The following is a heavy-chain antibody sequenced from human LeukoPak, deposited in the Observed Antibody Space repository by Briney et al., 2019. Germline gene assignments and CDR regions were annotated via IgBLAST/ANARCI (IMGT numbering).Heavy chain of an antibody. V-gene: IGHV3-33*01. CDR3: ARDQNSGIDY. CDR2: IWYDGSNK. J-gene: IGHJ4*02. CDR1: GFTFSSYG. D-gene: IGHD3-10*01. Sequence: PGGSLRPSCAASGFTFSSYGMHWVRQAPGKGLEWVAVIWYDGSNKYYADSVKGRFTISRDNSKNTLYLQMNSLRAEDTAVYYCARDQNSGIDYWGQGTLVTVSS.